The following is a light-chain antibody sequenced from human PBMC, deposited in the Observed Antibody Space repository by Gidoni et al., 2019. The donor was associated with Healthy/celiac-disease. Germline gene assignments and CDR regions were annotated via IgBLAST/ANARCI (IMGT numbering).Light chain of an antibody. CDR3: QAWDSSTVV. CDR2: QDS. V-gene: IGLV3-1*01. Sequence: SYELTQPPSVSVSPGQTASITGSGDKLGDKYACWYQQKPGQSPVLVIYQDSKRPSGIPERFSGSTSGSTATLTISGTQAMDEAVYYCQAWDSSTVVFGGGTKLTVL. J-gene: IGLJ2*01. CDR1: KLGDKY.